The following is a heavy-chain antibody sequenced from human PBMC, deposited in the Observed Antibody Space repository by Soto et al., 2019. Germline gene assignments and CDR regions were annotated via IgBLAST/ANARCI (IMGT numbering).Heavy chain of an antibody. CDR3: VKNSGWFNT. CDR2: IYFDGITT. V-gene: IGHV3-74*01. D-gene: IGHD3-10*01. Sequence: RGSLLLSCTSSVFTFNTHWMHWVRQAPGKGLVWVSRIYFDGITTNYADSVKGRLTVSRDNAKNTVYLHVNTLRDDDTALYYCVKNSGWFNTWGQGAMVTVSS. J-gene: IGHJ5*02. CDR1: VFTFNTHW.